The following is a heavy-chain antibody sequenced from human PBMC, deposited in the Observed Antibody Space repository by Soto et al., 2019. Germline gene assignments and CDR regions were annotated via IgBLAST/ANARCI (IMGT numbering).Heavy chain of an antibody. J-gene: IGHJ4*02. CDR2: INPDTGDR. CDR1: GYTFTDSH. D-gene: IGHD3-22*01. V-gene: IGHV1-2*02. Sequence: GASVKVSCKASGYTFTDSHIHWVRQAPGQGLEWMGWINPDTGDRNYAQRFQGRLTLTRDTSITTAYMALTRLTSDDTAVYFCARAYYLVCDSWGQGTMVTVSS. CDR3: ARAYYLVCDS.